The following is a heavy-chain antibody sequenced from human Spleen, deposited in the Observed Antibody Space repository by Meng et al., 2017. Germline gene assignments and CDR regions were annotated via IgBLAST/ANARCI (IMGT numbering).Heavy chain of an antibody. Sequence: QVDLGELGAEVKGPGVSVKVSCKPSGYPFTAYYIHWVRQAPGQGLEWMGHIIPNSGDTLYAPKFQGRVSMTADTSIGTAYVELSGLRSDDTAIYYCVRDENISLGKLFGDYWGQGTLVTVSS. CDR2: IIPNSGDT. CDR1: GYPFTAYY. V-gene: IGHV1-2*06. J-gene: IGHJ4*02. CDR3: VRDENISLGKLFGDY. D-gene: IGHD2-21*01.